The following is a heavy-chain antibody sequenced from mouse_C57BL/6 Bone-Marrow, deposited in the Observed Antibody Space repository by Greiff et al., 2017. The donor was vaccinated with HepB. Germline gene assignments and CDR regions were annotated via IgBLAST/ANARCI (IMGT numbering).Heavy chain of an antibody. CDR1: GYTFTSYG. Sequence: VQVVESGAELARPGASVKLSCKASGYTFTSYGISWVKQRTGQGLEWIGRIYPGDGDTNYNGKFKGKATLTADKSSSTAYMQLSSLTSEDSAVYYCARKPVVAPHFAYWGQGTLVTVSA. J-gene: IGHJ3*01. D-gene: IGHD1-1*01. V-gene: IGHV1-81*01. CDR2: IYPGDGDT. CDR3: ARKPVVAPHFAY.